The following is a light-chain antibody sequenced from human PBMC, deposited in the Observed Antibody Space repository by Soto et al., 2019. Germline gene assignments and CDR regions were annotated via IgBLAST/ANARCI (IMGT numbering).Light chain of an antibody. V-gene: IGLV1-44*01. CDR2: STE. CDR3: AVWDDSLNAVL. Sequence: QSVLIQPPSTSGTPGQRVTLTCSGGTSNIANNVVNWYRHLPGAAPRLLIFSTEHRPSGVPDRLSASKSGTSASLAISGLQSEDEGDYYCAVWDDSLNAVLFGGGTKVTVL. J-gene: IGLJ2*01. CDR1: TSNIANNV.